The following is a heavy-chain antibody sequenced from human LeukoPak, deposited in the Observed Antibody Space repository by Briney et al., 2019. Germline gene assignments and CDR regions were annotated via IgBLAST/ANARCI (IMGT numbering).Heavy chain of an antibody. CDR1: GGSFSGYY. D-gene: IGHD6-19*01. Sequence: PWETLSLTCAVYGGSFSGYYWSWIRQPPGKGLEWIGEINNSGSTKYNPSLKRRVTISVDKSKNQFSLKLSSVTAADTAVYYCARILGRRSGWYLGRSYYYYYYGMDVWGQGTTVTVSS. CDR3: ARILGRRSGWYLGRSYYYYYYGMDV. V-gene: IGHV4-34*01. CDR2: INNSGST. J-gene: IGHJ6*02.